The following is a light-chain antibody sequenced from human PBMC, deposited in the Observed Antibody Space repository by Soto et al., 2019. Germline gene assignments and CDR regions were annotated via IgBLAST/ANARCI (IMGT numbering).Light chain of an antibody. Sequence: QSVLTQPPSVSGAQGQRVTISCTGSSSNIGAGYDVHWYQQLPGTAPKLLIYGNNNRPSGVPDRFSGSKSGTSASLAITGLQAEDEADYYCQSYDSSLNGWVFGGGTQLTVL. V-gene: IGLV1-40*01. J-gene: IGLJ3*02. CDR3: QSYDSSLNGWV. CDR1: SSNIGAGYD. CDR2: GNN.